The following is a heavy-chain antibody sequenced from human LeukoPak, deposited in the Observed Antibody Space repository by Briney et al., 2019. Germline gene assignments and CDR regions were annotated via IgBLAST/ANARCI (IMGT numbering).Heavy chain of an antibody. Sequence: SGTLSLTCTVSGGSISSSSYYWGWIRPPPGKGLEWIGSIYYSGSTYYNPSLKSRVTISVDTSKNQFSLKLSSVTAVDTAVYYCARQATVTTYYYYGMDVGGQGTTVTVSS. J-gene: IGHJ6*02. CDR3: ARQATVTTYYYYGMDV. CDR2: IYYSGST. V-gene: IGHV4-39*01. CDR1: GGSISSSSYY. D-gene: IGHD4-17*01.